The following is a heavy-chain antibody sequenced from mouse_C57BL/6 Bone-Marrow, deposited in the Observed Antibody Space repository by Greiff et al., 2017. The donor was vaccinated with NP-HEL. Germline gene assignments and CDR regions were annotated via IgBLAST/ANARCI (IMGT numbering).Heavy chain of an antibody. CDR1: GYTFTSYW. CDR2: IHPNSGST. Sequence: VQLQQPGAELVKPGASVKLSCKASGYTFTSYWMHWVKQRPGQGLEWIGMIHPNSGSTNYNEKFKSKATLTVDKSSSTAYMQLSSLTSEDSAVYYCARSDYGSGRAMDYWGQGTSVTVSS. V-gene: IGHV1-64*01. J-gene: IGHJ4*01. D-gene: IGHD1-1*01. CDR3: ARSDYGSGRAMDY.